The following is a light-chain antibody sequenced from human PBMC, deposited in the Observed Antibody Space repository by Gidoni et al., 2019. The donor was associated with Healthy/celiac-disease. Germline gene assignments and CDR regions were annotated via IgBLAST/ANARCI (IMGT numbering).Light chain of an antibody. J-gene: IGKJ2*01. CDR1: HSISSW. V-gene: IGKV1-5*03. Sequence: DIQLTQSPSTLSASVGDRVTITCRASHSISSWLAWYPQKPGKAPKLLIYKASSLESGVPSRFSGSGSGTEVTLTISSLQPDDFATYYCQQYNSYSGLYTFGQGTKLEIK. CDR2: KAS. CDR3: QQYNSYSGLYT.